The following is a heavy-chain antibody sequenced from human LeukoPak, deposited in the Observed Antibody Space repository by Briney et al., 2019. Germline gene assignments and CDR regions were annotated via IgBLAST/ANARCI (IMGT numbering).Heavy chain of an antibody. J-gene: IGHJ5*02. CDR3: ARHDRATMVRGVINWFDP. Sequence: SETLSLTCAVYGGSFSGYYWSWIRQPPGKGLEWIGEINHSGSTNYNPSLKSRVTISVDTSKNQFSLKLSSVTAADTAVYYCARHDRATMVRGVINWFDPWGQGTLVTVSS. CDR1: GGSFSGYY. CDR2: INHSGST. D-gene: IGHD3-10*01. V-gene: IGHV4-34*01.